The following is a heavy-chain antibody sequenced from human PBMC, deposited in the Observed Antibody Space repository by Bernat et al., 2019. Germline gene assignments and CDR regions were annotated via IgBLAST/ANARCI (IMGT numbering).Heavy chain of an antibody. J-gene: IGHJ4*02. CDR3: TTKAQRLLWFGESYDY. V-gene: IGHV3-15*07. D-gene: IGHD3-10*01. CDR2: IKSKTDGGTT. CDR1: GFTFSNAW. Sequence: EVQLVESGGGLVKPGGSLRLSCVASGFTFSNAWRNWFRQAPGKVLEWVGRIKSKTDGGTTDDAEPVKGRFTISRDDSKNTLYLQMNSLKTEDTAVYYCTTKAQRLLWFGESYDYWGQGTLVTVSS.